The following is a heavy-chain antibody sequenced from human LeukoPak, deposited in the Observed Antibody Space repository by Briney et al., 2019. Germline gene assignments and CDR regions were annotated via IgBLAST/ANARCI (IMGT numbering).Heavy chain of an antibody. V-gene: IGHV4-4*07. Sequence: SETLSLTCTLSGGSISSYFCTWIRQPAGKGLEWIGRIHTSGSTNYNPSLKSRVTMSVDTSKNQFSLKLSSVTAADTAVYYCARDPEGHGNYFDYWGQGALVTVSS. D-gene: IGHD1-14*01. CDR1: GGSISSYF. J-gene: IGHJ4*02. CDR3: ARDPEGHGNYFDY. CDR2: IHTSGST.